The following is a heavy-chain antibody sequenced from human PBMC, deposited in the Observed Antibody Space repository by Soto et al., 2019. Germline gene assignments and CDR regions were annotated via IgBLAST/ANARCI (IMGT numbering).Heavy chain of an antibody. D-gene: IGHD6-6*01. CDR2: ISAYNGNP. Sequence: QVQLVQSGAEVKKPGASVKVSCKASGYTFTSYGISWVRQAPGQGLEWMGWISAYNGNPNYAQKLQGRVTMTTDTSTSTDYMELRSLRSDDTAVYFCASSSGSAYWCDPWGQGTLVTVSS. CDR3: ASSSGSAYWCDP. V-gene: IGHV1-18*01. J-gene: IGHJ5*02. CDR1: GYTFTSYG.